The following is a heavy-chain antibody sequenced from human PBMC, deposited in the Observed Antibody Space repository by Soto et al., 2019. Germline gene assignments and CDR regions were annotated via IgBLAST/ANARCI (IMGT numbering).Heavy chain of an antibody. Sequence: GGSLRLSCAASGCTFDDYAMHWVRQAPGKGLEWVSGISWNSGSRGYSDSVKGRFTISRDNAKNSLYLQMNSLRAEDTALYYCAKDPAVVGRGAQFDYWGQGTLVTVSS. CDR3: AKDPAVVGRGAQFDY. CDR1: GCTFDDYA. D-gene: IGHD6-19*01. V-gene: IGHV3-9*01. J-gene: IGHJ4*02. CDR2: ISWNSGSR.